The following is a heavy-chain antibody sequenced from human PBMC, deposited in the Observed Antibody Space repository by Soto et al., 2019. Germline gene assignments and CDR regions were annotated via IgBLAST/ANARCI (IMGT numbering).Heavy chain of an antibody. J-gene: IGHJ4*02. CDR1: GYTFTSYD. Sequence: ASLKVSCKASGYTFTSYDINWVRQAPGQGLEYMGWVSPENRNAGYAPQFRGRVSMTADTSINTVYLELTTLTYEDTAVYYCEVTTGYWGQGTMVTVSS. CDR3: EVTTGY. CDR2: VSPENRNA. D-gene: IGHD4-17*01. V-gene: IGHV1-8*02.